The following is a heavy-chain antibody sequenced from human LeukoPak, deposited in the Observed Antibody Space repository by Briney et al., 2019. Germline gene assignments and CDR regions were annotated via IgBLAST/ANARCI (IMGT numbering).Heavy chain of an antibody. CDR1: GGSISSYY. CDR3: ASHRGILTGYSYHDAFDI. CDR2: IYYSGST. D-gene: IGHD3-9*01. V-gene: IGHV4-59*08. J-gene: IGHJ3*02. Sequence: KPSETLSLTCTVSGGSISSYYWIWIRQPPGKGLEWIGYIYYSGSTNYNPSLKSRVTISVDTSKNQFSLKLRSVTAADTAVYYCASHRGILTGYSYHDAFDIWGQGTMVTVSS.